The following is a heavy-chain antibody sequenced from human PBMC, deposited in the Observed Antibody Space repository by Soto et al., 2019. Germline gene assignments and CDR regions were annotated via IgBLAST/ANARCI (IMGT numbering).Heavy chain of an antibody. CDR2: IYYSGST. V-gene: IGHV4-31*03. Sequence: PSETLSLTCTVSGGSISSGGYYWSWIRQHPGKGLEWIGYIYYSGSTYYNPSLKSRVTISVDTSKNQFSLKLSSVTAADTAVYYCARDRCSSTSCYPHRGYYGMDGWGQGTTVTVSS. CDR3: ARDRCSSTSCYPHRGYYGMDG. CDR1: GGSISSGGYY. D-gene: IGHD2-2*01. J-gene: IGHJ6*02.